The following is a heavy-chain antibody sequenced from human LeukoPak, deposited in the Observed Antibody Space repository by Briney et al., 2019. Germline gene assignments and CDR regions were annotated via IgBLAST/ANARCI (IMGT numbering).Heavy chain of an antibody. J-gene: IGHJ4*02. D-gene: IGHD2-15*01. CDR1: GYSFSSYW. Sequence: GESLKISCKGSGYSFSSYWIAWVRQMPGKGLECMGIIHPGNSETTYNPSFRGHVTMSADKSVTTAYLQWSSLEASDTAMYYCARRLSSIATSAANDYWGQGTLVTVSS. V-gene: IGHV5-51*01. CDR2: IHPGNSET. CDR3: ARRLSSIATSAANDY.